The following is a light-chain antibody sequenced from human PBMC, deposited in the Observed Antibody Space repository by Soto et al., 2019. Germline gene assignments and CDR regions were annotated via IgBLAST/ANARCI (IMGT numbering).Light chain of an antibody. V-gene: IGKV3-20*01. CDR2: GSS. J-gene: IGKJ4*01. CDR1: QSVSSSY. Sequence: VSWKSQGALSLSRGERADRSGRPSQSVSSSYLAWYQQKPGQAPRLLIYGSSSRATGIPDRFSGSGSGTNFTLTICRLEPEDVVVYYGQQYGSAPRTFGGGTKVDIK. CDR3: QQYGSAPRT.